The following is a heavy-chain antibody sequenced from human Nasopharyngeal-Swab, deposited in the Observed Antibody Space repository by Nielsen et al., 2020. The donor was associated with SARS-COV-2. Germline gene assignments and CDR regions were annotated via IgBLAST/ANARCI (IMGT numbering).Heavy chain of an antibody. V-gene: IGHV1-2*06. J-gene: IGHJ4*02. CDR3: ARGFLGYYDILTGYYPSDY. Sequence: ASVKVSCKASGYTFTDYYMNWVRQAPGQGLEWMGRINPNSGGTSYAQKFQGRVTMTRDTSTSTVYMELSSLRSEDTAVYYCARGFLGYYDILTGYYPSDYWGQGTLVTVSS. CDR1: GYTFTDYY. D-gene: IGHD3-9*01. CDR2: INPNSGGT.